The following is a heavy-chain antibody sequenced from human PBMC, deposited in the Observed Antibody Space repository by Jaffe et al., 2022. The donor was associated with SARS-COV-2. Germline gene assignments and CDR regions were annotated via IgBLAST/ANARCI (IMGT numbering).Heavy chain of an antibody. CDR3: ARALTGREAFDY. J-gene: IGHJ4*02. V-gene: IGHV3-30*04. CDR2: ISYDGSNK. CDR1: GFTFSSYA. D-gene: IGHD3-9*01. Sequence: QVQLVESGGGVVQPGRSLRLSCAASGFTFSSYAMHWVRQAPGKGLEWVAVISYDGSNKYYADSVKGRFTISRDNSKNTLYLQMNSLRAEDTAVYYCARALTGREAFDYWGQGTLVTVSS.